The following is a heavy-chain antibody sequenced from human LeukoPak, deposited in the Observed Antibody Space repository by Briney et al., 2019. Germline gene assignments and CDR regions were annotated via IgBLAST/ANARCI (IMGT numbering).Heavy chain of an antibody. V-gene: IGHV3-23*01. D-gene: IGHD6-19*01. CDR1: GLTFTSYV. J-gene: IGHJ4*02. CDR3: AISHGWRAIPPASFDY. Sequence: LPGGSLRLSCAASGLTFTSYVMSSVRQAPGKGLEWVSGISGSGGSTDYADSVKGRFTVSRDNSKSTLYLQMNSLRAEDTALDYCAISHGWRAIPPASFDYWGQGTLVTVSS. CDR2: ISGSGGST.